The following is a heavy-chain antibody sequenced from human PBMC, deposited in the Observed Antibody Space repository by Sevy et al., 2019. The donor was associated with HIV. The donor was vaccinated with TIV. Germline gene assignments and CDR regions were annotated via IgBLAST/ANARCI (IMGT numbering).Heavy chain of an antibody. Sequence: ASVKVSCKASGYTFTGYYMHWVRQAPGQGLEWMGWINPNSGGTNYAQKFQGRVTMTRDTSISTAYMELSRLRSDDTAVYYWARVGGTRFGSSHFDYWGQGTLVTVSS. D-gene: IGHD3-16*01. V-gene: IGHV1-2*02. CDR3: ARVGGTRFGSSHFDY. CDR2: INPNSGGT. CDR1: GYTFTGYY. J-gene: IGHJ4*02.